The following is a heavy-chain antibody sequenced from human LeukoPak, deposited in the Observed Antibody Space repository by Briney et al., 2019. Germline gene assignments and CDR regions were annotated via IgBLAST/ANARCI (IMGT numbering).Heavy chain of an antibody. V-gene: IGHV4-59*01. Sequence: SETLSLTCTVSGGSISSYYWSWIRQPPGKGLEWIGYIYYSGSTNYNPSLKSRVTISVDTSKNQFSLKLSSVTAADTAVYYCAREGSGSAAGLDALDIWGQGTMVTVSS. CDR1: GGSISSYY. D-gene: IGHD6-13*01. J-gene: IGHJ3*02. CDR2: IYYSGST. CDR3: AREGSGSAAGLDALDI.